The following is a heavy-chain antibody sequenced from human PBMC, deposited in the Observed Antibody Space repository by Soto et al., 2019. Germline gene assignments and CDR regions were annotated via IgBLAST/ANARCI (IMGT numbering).Heavy chain of an antibody. CDR2: MNRDRVKT. CDR1: GYTFTSYA. CDR3: ARERAIVVVAADYYFYYGMDV. D-gene: IGHD2-2*01. V-gene: IGHV1-8*01. J-gene: IGHJ6*02. Sequence: QVQLVQSGAELKKPGASVKVSCKASGYTFTSYAINWVRQATGQGLEGMGWMNRDRVKTVYAQKFQGRVTMTRNTSISRADMEVSTLRSEDTAVYYCARERAIVVVAADYYFYYGMDVWGQGTTVTVSS.